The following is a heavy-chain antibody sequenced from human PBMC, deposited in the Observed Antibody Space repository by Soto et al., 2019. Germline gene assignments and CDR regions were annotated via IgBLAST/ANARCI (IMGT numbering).Heavy chain of an antibody. CDR2: ISGSGVST. CDR1: GFTFSSYA. D-gene: IGHD2-2*01. V-gene: IGHV3-23*01. J-gene: IGHJ4*02. CDR3: AKGDAAFDY. Sequence: GGSLRLSCAASGFTFSSYAMSWVRQPPGKGLEWVSAISGSGVSTYYADSVKGRFTISRDNSKNTLYLRMNSLRAEDTAVYYCAKGDAAFDYWGQGTLVTVSS.